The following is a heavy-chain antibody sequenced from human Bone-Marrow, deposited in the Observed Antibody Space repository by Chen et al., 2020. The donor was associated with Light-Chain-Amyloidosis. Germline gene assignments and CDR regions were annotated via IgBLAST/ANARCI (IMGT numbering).Heavy chain of an antibody. CDR2: ISYDGSNK. CDR3: AIPYSSSWFDY. V-gene: IGHV3-30*01. CDR1: GFTFSSYA. Sequence: QVQLVESGGGVVQPGRSLRLSCAASGFTFSSYASQWVRQAPGKGLEWVAVISYDGSNKYYADSVKGRFTISRDNSKNTLYRQMNSLRAEDTAVYYCAIPYSSSWFDYWGQGTLVTVSS. D-gene: IGHD6-13*01. J-gene: IGHJ4*02.